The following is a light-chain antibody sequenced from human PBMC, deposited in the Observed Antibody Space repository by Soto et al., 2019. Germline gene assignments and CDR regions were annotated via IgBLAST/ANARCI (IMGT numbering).Light chain of an antibody. Sequence: EIALTQSPGTLSLSPRERATLSCRASQSVSSSYLAWYQQKPRQAPRLLVYGASSRATGIPDRFSGSGSGTDFTLTISRLGPEDLAVYYWQQYGSSPLYAFGQGTKLEIK. CDR1: QSVSSSY. CDR2: GAS. CDR3: QQYGSSPLYA. V-gene: IGKV3-20*01. J-gene: IGKJ2*01.